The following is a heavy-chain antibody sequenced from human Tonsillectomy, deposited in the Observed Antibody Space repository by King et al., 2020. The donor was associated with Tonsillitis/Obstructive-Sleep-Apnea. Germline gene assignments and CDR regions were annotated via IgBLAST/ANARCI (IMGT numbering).Heavy chain of an antibody. CDR1: GFTFSSFC. CDR3: ARGYPDAFDI. CDR2: IKQDGSEK. Sequence: VQLVESGGGLVQPGGSLRLSCAASGFTFSSFCMSWVRQAPAKGLEWVANIKQDGSEKNHVDSVKGRFIISRDNAKNSLYLQMNSLRAEDTAVYYCARGYPDAFDIWGQGTMVTVSS. V-gene: IGHV3-7*03. J-gene: IGHJ3*02. D-gene: IGHD2-2*02.